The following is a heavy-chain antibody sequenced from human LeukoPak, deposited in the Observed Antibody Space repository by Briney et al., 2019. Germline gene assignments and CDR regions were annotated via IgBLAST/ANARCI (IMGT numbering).Heavy chain of an antibody. CDR3: ARGFVLGAAKNYFDY. D-gene: IGHD2-21*02. CDR2: ISYDGTNK. CDR1: GYSFTNYW. Sequence: GESLKISCKGSGYSFTNYWIAWVRQAPGKGLEWVAVISYDGTNKYYADSVKGRFTISRDNSKNTLSLQMNSLRAEDTALYYCARGFVLGAAKNYFDYWGQGALVTVSS. J-gene: IGHJ4*02. V-gene: IGHV3-30*19.